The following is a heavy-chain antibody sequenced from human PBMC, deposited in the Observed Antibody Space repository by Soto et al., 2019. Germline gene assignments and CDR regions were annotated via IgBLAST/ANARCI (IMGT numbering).Heavy chain of an antibody. D-gene: IGHD3-22*01. CDR1: GCTFSSYA. Sequence: GASVKVSCKASGCTFSSYAISWVRQAPGQGLEWMGGIIPIFGTANYAQKFQGRVTITADESTSTAYMVLSSLRSEDTAVYYCARGLIGSDYYDSSGYSYWGQGTLVTVSS. J-gene: IGHJ4*02. V-gene: IGHV1-69*13. CDR3: ARGLIGSDYYDSSGYSY. CDR2: IIPIFGTA.